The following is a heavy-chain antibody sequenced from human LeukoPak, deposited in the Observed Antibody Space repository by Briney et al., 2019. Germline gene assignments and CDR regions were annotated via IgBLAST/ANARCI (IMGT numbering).Heavy chain of an antibody. CDR3: ARDRRSGDYAY. CDR2: ISSSSYI. V-gene: IGHV3-21*01. D-gene: IGHD4-17*01. Sequence: GGSLRLSCAASGFTFSSYSMNWVRQAPGKGLEWVSSISSSSYIYYADSVKGRFTISRDNAKNSLYLQMNSLRAEDTAVYYCARDRRSGDYAYWGQGTLVTVSS. CDR1: GFTFSSYS. J-gene: IGHJ4*02.